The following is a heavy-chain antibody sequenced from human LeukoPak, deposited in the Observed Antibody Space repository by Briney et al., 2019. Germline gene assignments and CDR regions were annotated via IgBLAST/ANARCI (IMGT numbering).Heavy chain of an antibody. CDR1: GGSISSGGYS. Sequence: ASETLSLTCAVSGGSISSGGYSWSWIRQPPGKGLEWIGYIYHSGSTYYNPSLKSRVTMSVDTSKNQFSLKLSSVTAADTAVYYCARDQGMDVWGQGTTVTVSS. J-gene: IGHJ6*02. CDR2: IYHSGST. V-gene: IGHV4-30-2*01. CDR3: ARDQGMDV.